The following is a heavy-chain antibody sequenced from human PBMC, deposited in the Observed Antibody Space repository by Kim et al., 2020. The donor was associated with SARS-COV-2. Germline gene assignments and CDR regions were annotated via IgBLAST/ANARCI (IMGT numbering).Heavy chain of an antibody. CDR1: GFSFTSHW. J-gene: IGHJ3*01. CDR3: ARDRGYGDAFDF. CDR2: INTDLTEA. V-gene: IGHV3-74*01. Sequence: GGSLRLSCAVSGFSFTSHWMHWVHQAPGQGLVWLARINTDLTEAVYADAVKGRFIISRDNAKNMLFLQMNGLTVEDTAVYYCARDRGYGDAFDFWGQGTLVAVST. D-gene: IGHD5-12*01.